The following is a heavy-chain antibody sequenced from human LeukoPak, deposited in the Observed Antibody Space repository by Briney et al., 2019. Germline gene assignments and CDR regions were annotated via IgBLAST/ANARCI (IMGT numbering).Heavy chain of an antibody. CDR3: AKEGVQLWSLDY. V-gene: IGHV3-30*18. D-gene: IGHD5-18*01. CDR1: GFSFSSYC. Sequence: GRSLRLSCAASGFSFSSYCMHWVRQAPGKGLEWVAVISYDGSNKYYADSVKGRFTISRDNSKNTLYLQMNSLRAEDTAVYYCAKEGVQLWSLDYWGQGTLVTVSS. J-gene: IGHJ4*02. CDR2: ISYDGSNK.